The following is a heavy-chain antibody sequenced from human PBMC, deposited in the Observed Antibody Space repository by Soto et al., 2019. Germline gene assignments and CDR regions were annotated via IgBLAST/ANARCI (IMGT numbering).Heavy chain of an antibody. J-gene: IGHJ5*02. CDR2: IRSKTYGGTT. Sequence: PGGSLRLSCTTSGFTFEDYAMSWFRQAPGKGLEWVGFIRSKTYGGTTEYAASVKGRFTISRDDSKSIAYLQMNSLKTEDTAVYYCTRDQDYSNYDWFDPWGHGTLVTVSS. CDR3: TRDQDYSNYDWFDP. CDR1: GFTFEDYA. V-gene: IGHV3-49*03. D-gene: IGHD4-4*01.